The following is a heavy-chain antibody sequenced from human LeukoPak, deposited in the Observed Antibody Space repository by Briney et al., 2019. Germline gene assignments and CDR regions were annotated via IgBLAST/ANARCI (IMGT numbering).Heavy chain of an antibody. D-gene: IGHD2-15*01. J-gene: IGHJ4*02. Sequence: GGSLRLSCAASGFTFSSYSMNWVRQAPGKGLEWVSYISSSSSTIYYADSMKGRFTISRDNAKNSLYLQMNSLRAEDTAVYYCARDLRYCSGGSCNFWGQGTLVTVSS. CDR2: ISSSSSTI. V-gene: IGHV3-48*04. CDR3: ARDLRYCSGGSCNF. CDR1: GFTFSSYS.